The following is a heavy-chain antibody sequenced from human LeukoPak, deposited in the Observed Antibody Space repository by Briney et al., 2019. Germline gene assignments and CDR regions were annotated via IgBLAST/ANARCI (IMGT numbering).Heavy chain of an antibody. D-gene: IGHD3-16*01. J-gene: IGHJ4*02. CDR1: GDSVPSNSDA. V-gene: IGHV6-1*01. Sequence: SQTLSLTCAISGDSVPSNSDAWNWIRQSPSRGLEWLGRTYYRSKWYNDYAVSVKSRITINPDTSKNQFSLQLNSVTPEDTAMYYCVRSYDGYFDYWGQGNLVTVSS. CDR2: TYYRSKWYN. CDR3: VRSYDGYFDY.